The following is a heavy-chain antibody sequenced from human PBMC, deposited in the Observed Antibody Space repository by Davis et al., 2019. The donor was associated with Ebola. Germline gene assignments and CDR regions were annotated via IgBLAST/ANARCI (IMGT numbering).Heavy chain of an antibody. V-gene: IGHV3-48*02. D-gene: IGHD3-3*01. Sequence: GGSLRLSCAASGFTFSSYSMNWVRQAPGKGLEWVSYISSSSTIYYADSVKGRFTISRDNAKNSLYLQMNSLRDEDTAVYYCARVGGDLRGMDVWGQGTTATVSS. CDR2: ISSSSTI. J-gene: IGHJ6*02. CDR3: ARVGGDLRGMDV. CDR1: GFTFSSYS.